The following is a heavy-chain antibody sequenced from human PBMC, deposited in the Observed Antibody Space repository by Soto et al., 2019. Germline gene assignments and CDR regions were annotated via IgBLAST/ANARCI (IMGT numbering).Heavy chain of an antibody. CDR3: ARDRNHGLDN. J-gene: IGHJ4*02. CDR1: GYSFPING. V-gene: IGHV1-18*01. CDR2: ISANSGNT. Sequence: QVQLVQSGADVKIPGASVKVSFQASGYSFPINGISWWRQAPGPGLEWLGWISANSGNTNYAQNVQDRVILTTNTSTATAYMELRSLRSDDTAVEYCARDRNHGLDNWGPGTLVTVSS.